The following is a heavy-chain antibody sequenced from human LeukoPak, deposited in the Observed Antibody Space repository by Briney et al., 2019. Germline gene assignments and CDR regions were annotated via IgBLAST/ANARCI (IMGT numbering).Heavy chain of an antibody. D-gene: IGHD6-25*01. Sequence: GGSLRLSCAASGFTFSSYTMNWVRQAPGKGLEWVSSISSGSRSIFYADSVKGRFTISRDNTKNSLYLQLNSLRAEDTAVYYCARFAAGGSYYYYMDVWGKGTTVTVSS. CDR1: GFTFSSYT. CDR3: ARFAAGGSYYYYMDV. CDR2: ISSGSRSI. J-gene: IGHJ6*03. V-gene: IGHV3-21*01.